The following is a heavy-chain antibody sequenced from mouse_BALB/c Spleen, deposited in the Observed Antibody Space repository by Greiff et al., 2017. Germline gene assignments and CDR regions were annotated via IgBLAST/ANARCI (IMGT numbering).Heavy chain of an antibody. V-gene: IGHV3-2*02. CDR1: GYSITSDYA. J-gene: IGHJ1*01. Sequence: EVKLQESGPGLVKPSQSLSLTCTVTGYSITSDYAWNWIRQFPGNKLEWMGYISYSGSTSYNPSLKSRISITRDTSKNQFFLQLNSVTTEDTATYYCARGYYYGGGYFDVWGAGTTVTVSS. D-gene: IGHD1-1*01. CDR3: ARGYYYGGGYFDV. CDR2: ISYSGST.